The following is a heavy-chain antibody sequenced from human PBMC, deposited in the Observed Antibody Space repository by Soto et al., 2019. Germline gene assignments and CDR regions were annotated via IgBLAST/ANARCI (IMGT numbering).Heavy chain of an antibody. D-gene: IGHD1-26*01. Sequence: PGGSLRLSCAASGFTFSNAWMSWVRQAPGKGLEWVGRIKSKTDGGATEYAAPVKGRFTISRDDSKNAVYLQMNSLKTEDTAVYYCTRGSYQGNYYYYGMDVWGQGTTVTVS. CDR3: TRGSYQGNYYYYGMDV. V-gene: IGHV3-15*01. J-gene: IGHJ6*02. CDR2: IKSKTDGGAT. CDR1: GFTFSNAW.